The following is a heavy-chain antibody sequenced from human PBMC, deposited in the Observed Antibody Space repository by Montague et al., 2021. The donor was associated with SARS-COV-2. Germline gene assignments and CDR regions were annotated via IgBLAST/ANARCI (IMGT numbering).Heavy chain of an antibody. V-gene: IGHV4-39*01. CDR2: IDYSGST. J-gene: IGHJ4*02. CDR3: ARHERQWLRLYPYYFDY. D-gene: IGHD5-12*01. Sequence: SETLSLTCTVSGGFISSSSYDWGWIRQPPGKGLEWIGSIDYSGSTYYXXXLKSRVTISVDTSKNQFSLKLSSVTAADTAVYYCARHERQWLRLYPYYFDYWGQGTLVTVSS. CDR1: GGFISSSSYD.